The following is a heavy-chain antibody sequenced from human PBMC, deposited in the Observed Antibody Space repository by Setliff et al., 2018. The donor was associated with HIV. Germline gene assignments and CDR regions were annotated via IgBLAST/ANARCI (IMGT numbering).Heavy chain of an antibody. CDR1: GGTFSSYA. D-gene: IGHD6-19*01. J-gene: IGHJ4*01. V-gene: IGHV1-69*05. CDR3: ARDGLLVAGIRFDY. CDR2: IIPAFGTA. Sequence: VASVKVSCKTSGGTFSSYAVSWVRQAPGQGLEWMGGIIPAFGTANYAQKFQGRVTITTDESTSTAYMELSGLRSEDTAVYFCARDGLLVAGIRFDYWGQGTLGTVS.